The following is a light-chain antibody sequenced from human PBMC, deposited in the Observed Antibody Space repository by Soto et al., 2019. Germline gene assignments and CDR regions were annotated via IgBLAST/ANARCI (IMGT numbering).Light chain of an antibody. J-gene: IGKJ1*01. Sequence: EIVLTQSPGTLSLSPGERATLSCRASQSVSSSFLAWYQQKPGQAPRLLIYGASSRATGIPDRFSGSGSGTDVTLTISRLEPEEFAVYYCQQYGSSPWRFGQGTKVEIK. CDR3: QQYGSSPWR. V-gene: IGKV3-20*01. CDR2: GAS. CDR1: QSVSSSF.